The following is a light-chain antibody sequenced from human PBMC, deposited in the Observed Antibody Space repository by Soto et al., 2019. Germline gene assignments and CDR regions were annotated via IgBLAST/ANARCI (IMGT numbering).Light chain of an antibody. J-gene: IGKJ4*01. CDR2: AAS. Sequence: DIQLTQSPSFLSASVGDRVTITCRARQGISSYLAWYQQKPGKAPKLLSYAASTLHSGVPSRCSGSGAGTEFTLTISSLQPEDFATYYGQQLKSYPLTFGGGAKVEIK. CDR1: QGISSY. V-gene: IGKV1-9*01. CDR3: QQLKSYPLT.